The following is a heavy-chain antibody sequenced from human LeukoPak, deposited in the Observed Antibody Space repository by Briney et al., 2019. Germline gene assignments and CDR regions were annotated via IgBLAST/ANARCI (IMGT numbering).Heavy chain of an antibody. V-gene: IGHV4-34*01. Sequence: SETLSLTCAVYGGSFSGYYWSWIRQPPGKGLEWIGEINHSGSTNYNPSLKSRVTISVDTSKNQFSLKLSSVTAADTAVYYYARGLLYGMDVWGQGTTVTVSS. CDR1: GGSFSGYY. J-gene: IGHJ6*02. CDR3: ARGLLYGMDV. CDR2: INHSGST.